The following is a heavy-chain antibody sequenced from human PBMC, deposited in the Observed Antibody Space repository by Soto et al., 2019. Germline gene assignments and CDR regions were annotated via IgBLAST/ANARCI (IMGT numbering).Heavy chain of an antibody. CDR2: ISAYNGNT. D-gene: IGHD3-10*01. J-gene: IGHJ6*03. Sequence: ASVKVSCKASGYTFTSYGISWLRQAPGQGLEWMVWISAYNGNTNYAQKLQGRVTMTTDTSTSTAYMELRSLRSDDTAVYYCARVIDEVRSLTYDYYYCYMDVWGKGTTVTVSS. CDR1: GYTFTSYG. V-gene: IGHV1-18*01. CDR3: ARVIDEVRSLTYDYYYCYMDV.